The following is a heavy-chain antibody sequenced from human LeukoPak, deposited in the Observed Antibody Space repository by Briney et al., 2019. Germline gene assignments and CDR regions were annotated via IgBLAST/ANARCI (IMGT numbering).Heavy chain of an antibody. J-gene: IGHJ5*02. CDR3: ARRLCSSVTCSIAPSGNWLDP. CDR2: IYYDGST. D-gene: IGHD2-2*01. Sequence: SETLSLTCTVSGASVSDYWWNWIRQPPGKALEWIGYIYYDGSTHYNPSLKGRVTISLDTSRTHFSLKLTSVTAADTAVYYCARRLCSSVTCSIAPSGNWLDPWGQGTLVTVSS. V-gene: IGHV4-59*08. CDR1: GASVSDYW.